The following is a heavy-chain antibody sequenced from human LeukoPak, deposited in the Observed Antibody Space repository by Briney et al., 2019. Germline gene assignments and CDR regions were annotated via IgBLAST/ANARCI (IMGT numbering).Heavy chain of an antibody. CDR2: IKNKTDGGTT. CDR1: GFTFSNAW. D-gene: IGHD5-24*01. Sequence: GGSLPLTCAASGFTFSNAWMSWVRQAPGKGLEWVGRIKNKTDGGTTDYAAPVKGRFTISRDDSKNKLYLQMNSLKTEDTAVYYCTTVGWDYYNMDVYGREATLSVSS. CDR3: TTVGWDYYNMDV. J-gene: IGHJ6*03. V-gene: IGHV3-15*01.